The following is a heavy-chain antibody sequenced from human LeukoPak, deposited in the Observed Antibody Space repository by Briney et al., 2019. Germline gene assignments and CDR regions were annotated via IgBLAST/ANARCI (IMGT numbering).Heavy chain of an antibody. J-gene: IGHJ4*02. CDR1: GFTFSDYY. CDR2: ISSTSIYT. D-gene: IGHD2-15*01. V-gene: IGHV3-11*05. CDR3: ARDKEGGHINFDY. Sequence: KSGGSLRLSCAGSGFTFSDYYMNWIRQAPGKGLEWVSYISSTSIYTNYADSVKGRFTISRDNAKNSLYLQMNSLRAEDTAVYFCARDKEGGHINFDYWRQGTLVTVSS.